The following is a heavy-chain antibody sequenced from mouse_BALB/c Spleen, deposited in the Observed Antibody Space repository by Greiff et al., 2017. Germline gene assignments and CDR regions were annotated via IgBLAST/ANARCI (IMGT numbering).Heavy chain of an antibody. J-gene: IGHJ4*01. Sequence: QLQQSGAELAKPGASVKMSCKASGYTFTSYWMHWVKQRPGQGLEWIGYINPSTGYTEYNQKFKDKATLTADKSSSTAYMQLSSLTSEDSAVYYCARRGYGNYYYAMDYWGQGTSVTVSS. CDR1: GYTFTSYW. V-gene: IGHV1-7*01. D-gene: IGHD2-10*02. CDR2: INPSTGYT. CDR3: ARRGYGNYYYAMDY.